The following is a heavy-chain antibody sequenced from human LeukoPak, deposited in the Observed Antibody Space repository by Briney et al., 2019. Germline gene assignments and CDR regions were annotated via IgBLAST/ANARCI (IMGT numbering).Heavy chain of an antibody. CDR1: GFTFGDYA. CDR3: TREGCSGGSCYSSYFDY. J-gene: IGHJ4*02. CDR2: IRSKAYGGTT. D-gene: IGHD2-15*01. V-gene: IGHV3-49*03. Sequence: PGGSLRLSCTASGFTFGDYAMSWFRQAPGKGLEWVGFIRSKAYGGTTEYAASVKGRFTISRDDSKSIAYLQMNSLKTEDTAVYYCTREGCSGGSCYSSYFDYWGQGTLVTVSS.